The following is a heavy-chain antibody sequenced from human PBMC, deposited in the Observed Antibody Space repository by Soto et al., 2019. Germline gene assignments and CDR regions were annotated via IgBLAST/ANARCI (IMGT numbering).Heavy chain of an antibody. J-gene: IGHJ4*02. Sequence: QVQLVESGGGVVQPGRSLRLSCAASGFTFSSYAMHWVRQAPGKGLEWVAVISYDGSNKYYADYVKGRFTISRVNSKNTLYLQMNSLRAEDTAVYYCARVTSPNYYDSSGSIGYFDYWGQGTLVTVSS. V-gene: IGHV3-30-3*01. D-gene: IGHD3-22*01. CDR1: GFTFSSYA. CDR2: ISYDGSNK. CDR3: ARVTSPNYYDSSGSIGYFDY.